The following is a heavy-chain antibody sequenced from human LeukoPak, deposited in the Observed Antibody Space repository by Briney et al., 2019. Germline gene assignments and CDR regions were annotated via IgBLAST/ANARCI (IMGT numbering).Heavy chain of an antibody. CDR1: GFTFSSYS. D-gene: IGHD5-12*01. CDR2: INTDGSST. J-gene: IGHJ4*02. V-gene: IGHV3-74*01. Sequence: GGSLRLSCAASGFTFSSYSMNWVRQAPGKGLVWVSRINTDGSSTSYADSVKGRFTISRDNAGNTLYLQMNSLRAEDTAVYYCARGLALGYSGYDGLDYWGQGTLVTVSS. CDR3: ARGLALGYSGYDGLDY.